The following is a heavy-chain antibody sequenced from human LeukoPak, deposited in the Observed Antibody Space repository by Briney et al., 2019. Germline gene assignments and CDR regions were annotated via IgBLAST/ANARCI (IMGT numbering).Heavy chain of an antibody. CDR2: INHSGST. V-gene: IGHV4-34*01. J-gene: IGHJ4*02. Sequence: RPSETLSLTCAVYGGSFSGYYWSWIRQPPGKGLEWIGEINHSGSTNYNPSLKSRVTISVDTSKNQFSLKLSSVTAADTAVYYCARAPRRDVRQLDYWGQGTLVTVSS. CDR3: ARAPRRDVRQLDY. D-gene: IGHD5-24*01. CDR1: GGSFSGYY.